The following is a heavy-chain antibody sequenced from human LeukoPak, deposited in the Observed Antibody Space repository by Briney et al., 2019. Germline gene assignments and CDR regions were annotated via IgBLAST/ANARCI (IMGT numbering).Heavy chain of an antibody. CDR1: GFTFIDYD. CDR2: IGIRGDT. D-gene: IGHD6-19*01. Sequence: GGSLRLSCAASGFTFIDYDMHWVRQVIGKGLEWVSAIGIRGDTHYPGSVKGRFTISRENAESSLYLQMNSLRAEDTAVYYCARGGIQVSGIDEFDYWGQGTLVTVSS. J-gene: IGHJ4*02. CDR3: ARGGIQVSGIDEFDY. V-gene: IGHV3-13*01.